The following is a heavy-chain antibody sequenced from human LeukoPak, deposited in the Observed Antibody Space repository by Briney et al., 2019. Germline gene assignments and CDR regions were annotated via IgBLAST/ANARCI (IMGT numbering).Heavy chain of an antibody. J-gene: IGHJ5*02. CDR3: ARHPRAPMVRGVINPRWFDP. D-gene: IGHD3-10*01. CDR2: IYHSGST. Sequence: SETLSLTCAVSGSSISSSNWWSWVRQPPGKGLEWIGEIYHSGSTNYNPSLKSRVTISADKSISTAYLQWSSLKASDTAMYYCARHPRAPMVRGVINPRWFDPWGQGTLVTVSS. V-gene: IGHV4-4*02. CDR1: GSSISSSNW.